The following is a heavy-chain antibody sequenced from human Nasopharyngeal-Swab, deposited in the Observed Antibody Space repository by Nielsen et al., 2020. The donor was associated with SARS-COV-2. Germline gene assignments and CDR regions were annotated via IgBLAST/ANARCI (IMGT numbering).Heavy chain of an antibody. V-gene: IGHV3-74*01. J-gene: IGHJ3*02. CDR2: IDNDGSGR. D-gene: IGHD1-26*01. CDR1: GFTFRAYW. Sequence: GESLKISCEASGFTFRAYWMHWVRQAPGKGLEWLSRIDNDGSGRIYADSMEGRFTVSRDNAKNTLYLQLNSLRAEGTAVYYCARGGWDHAFDIWGQGTTVTVSS. CDR3: ARGGWDHAFDI.